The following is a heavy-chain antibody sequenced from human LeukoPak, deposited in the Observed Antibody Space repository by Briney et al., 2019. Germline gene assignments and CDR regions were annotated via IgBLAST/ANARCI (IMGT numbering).Heavy chain of an antibody. V-gene: IGHV1-69*13. CDR2: IIPIFGTA. D-gene: IGHD6-19*01. Sequence: SVKVSCKASGGTFSSYAISWVRQAPGQGLEWMGGIIPIFGTANYAQKFQGRVTITADESTSTAYMELSSLRSEDTAVYYCARDTRGSSGWFDYWGQGALVTVSS. CDR1: GGTFSSYA. CDR3: ARDTRGSSGWFDY. J-gene: IGHJ5*01.